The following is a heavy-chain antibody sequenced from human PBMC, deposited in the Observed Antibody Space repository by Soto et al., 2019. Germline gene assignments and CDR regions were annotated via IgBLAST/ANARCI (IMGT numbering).Heavy chain of an antibody. Sequence: PSETLSLTCTVSGGSISSSSYYWGWIRQPPGKGLEWIGSIYYSGSTYYNPSLKSRVTISVDTSKNQLSLKLSSVTAADTAVYYCARSRRYLSFDPWRQGTLVTVSS. CDR2: IYYSGST. V-gene: IGHV4-39*01. CDR3: ARSRRYLSFDP. CDR1: GGSISSSSYY. D-gene: IGHD3-9*01. J-gene: IGHJ5*02.